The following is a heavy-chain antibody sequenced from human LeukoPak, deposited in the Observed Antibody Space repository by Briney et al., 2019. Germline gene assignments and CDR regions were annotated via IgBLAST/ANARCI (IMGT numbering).Heavy chain of an antibody. D-gene: IGHD3-10*01. CDR3: ARHSSYYGNFDY. CDR1: GGSISSSSYY. V-gene: IGHV4-39*01. CDR2: IYHSGSS. Sequence: SETLSLTCTVSGGSISSSSYYWGWIRQPPGKGLEWIGSIYHSGSSYYNPSLKSRVTISVDASKNQFSLKLSSVTAADTAVYYCARHSSYYGNFDYWGQGTLVTVSS. J-gene: IGHJ4*02.